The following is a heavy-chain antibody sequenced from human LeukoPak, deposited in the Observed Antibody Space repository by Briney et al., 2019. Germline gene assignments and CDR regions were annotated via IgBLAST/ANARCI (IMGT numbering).Heavy chain of an antibody. V-gene: IGHV3-64D*06. D-gene: IGHD2-2*01. CDR1: GFTFSSYA. J-gene: IGHJ4*02. CDR3: VKDGRYCSSTSCSPY. Sequence: PGGSLRLSCSASGFTFSSYAMHWVRQAPGKGLEYVSAISGNGGSTYYADSVKGRFTISRDNSKNTLYLQMRSLRAEDTAVYYCVKDGRYCSSTSCSPYWGQGTLVTVSS. CDR2: ISGNGGST.